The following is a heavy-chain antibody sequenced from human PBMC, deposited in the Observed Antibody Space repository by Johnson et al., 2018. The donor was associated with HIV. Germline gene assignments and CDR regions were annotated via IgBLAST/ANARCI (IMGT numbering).Heavy chain of an antibody. CDR3: ASEVEYSILGGV. CDR2: ISSSGNTI. J-gene: IGHJ3*01. Sequence: QVLLVESGGVWVKPGGSLRLSCAASRFTFSDYYMTWIRQAPGKVLEWVSYISSSGNTIYYADSVKGRFTISRDNAKNSLYLQMNNLRVEDTAVYYCASEVEYSILGGVWGQGTMVTVSS. V-gene: IGHV3-11*04. CDR1: RFTFSDYY. D-gene: IGHD6-6*01.